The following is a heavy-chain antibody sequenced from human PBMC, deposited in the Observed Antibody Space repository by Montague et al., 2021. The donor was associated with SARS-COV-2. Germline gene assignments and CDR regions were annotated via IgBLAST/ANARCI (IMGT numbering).Heavy chain of an antibody. CDR3: AGLEGTMIVVVTHFDY. J-gene: IGHJ4*02. V-gene: IGHV5-51*01. Sequence: QSGAEVKKPGESLKISCKGSGYSFTSYWIGWVRQMPGKGLEWMGIIYPGDSDTRYSPSFQGQVTISADKSISTAYLQWSSLKASDTAMYYCAGLEGTMIVVVTHFDYWGQGTLVTVSS. CDR2: IYPGDSDT. D-gene: IGHD3-22*01. CDR1: GYSFTSYW.